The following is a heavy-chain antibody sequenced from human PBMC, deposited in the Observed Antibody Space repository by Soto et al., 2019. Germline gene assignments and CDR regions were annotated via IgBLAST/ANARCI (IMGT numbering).Heavy chain of an antibody. V-gene: IGHV4-31*03. J-gene: IGHJ4*02. D-gene: IGHD2-2*01. CDR3: ARETSCSSTSCYEGNFDY. CDR1: GGSISSGGYY. Sequence: QVQLQESGPGLVKPSQTLSLTCTVSGGSISSGGYYWSWIRQHPGKGLEWIGYIYYSGSTYYNPSLKSRVTISVDTSKNQFSLKLSSVTAADTAVYYCARETSCSSTSCYEGNFDYWGQGTLVTVSS. CDR2: IYYSGST.